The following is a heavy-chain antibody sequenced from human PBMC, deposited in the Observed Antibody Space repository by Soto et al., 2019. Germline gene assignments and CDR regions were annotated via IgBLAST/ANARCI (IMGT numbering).Heavy chain of an antibody. CDR1: GFAFTDYY. CDR2: ISDTGGDI. J-gene: IGHJ6*02. Sequence: QMHLEESGGGLVKPGGSLRLSCAASGFAFTDYYMSWIRQAPGKGLEWVSYISDTGGDIYYADSVKGRFTVSRDNAKNSVHLQMNSLRAEDTAISYCARGDNFYYYDMDVWGQGTTVTVSS. D-gene: IGHD2-21*01. V-gene: IGHV3-11*01. CDR3: ARGDNFYYYDMDV.